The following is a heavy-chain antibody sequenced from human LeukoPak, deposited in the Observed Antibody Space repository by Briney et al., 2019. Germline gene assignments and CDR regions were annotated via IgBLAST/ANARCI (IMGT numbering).Heavy chain of an antibody. CDR1: GYTFTSYY. D-gene: IGHD3-9*01. CDR2: INPNSGGT. J-gene: IGHJ5*02. CDR3: ARGPLTSVFSWFDP. Sequence: ASVKVSCKASGYTFTSYYMHWVRQAPGQGLEWMGWINPNSGGTNYAQKFQGRVTMTRDTSISTAYMELSRLRSDDTAVYYCARGPLTSVFSWFDPWGQGTLVTVSS. V-gene: IGHV1-2*02.